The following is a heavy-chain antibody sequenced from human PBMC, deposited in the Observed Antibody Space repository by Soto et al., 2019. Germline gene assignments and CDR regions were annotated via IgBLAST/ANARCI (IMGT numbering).Heavy chain of an antibody. D-gene: IGHD6-19*01. V-gene: IGHV3-23*01. J-gene: IGHJ5*02. Sequence: EVQLLDSGGGLVQPGGSLRLSCAASGFTFSSSAMSWVRQAPGKGLEWVSAVSGSGGTTYYADSVRGRFTISRDNSKNTLYLQRNSLRAEDTAIYFCARCTVDTIVTSGWCHYLEPWGQGTLVTVSS. CDR1: GFTFSSSA. CDR3: ARCTVDTIVTSGWCHYLEP. CDR2: VSGSGGTT.